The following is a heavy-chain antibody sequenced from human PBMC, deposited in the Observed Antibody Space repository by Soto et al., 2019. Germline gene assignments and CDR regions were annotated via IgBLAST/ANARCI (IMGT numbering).Heavy chain of an antibody. CDR1: TYSLSHYW. D-gene: IGHD3-3*01. CDR2: SDPSASYT. V-gene: IGHV5-10-1*01. Sequence: GLSPRVPWRVGTYSLSHYWIRRVLQIPGRGPEWMGRSDPSASYTSYTPSFQGHVTMSTDKSSSTAFLHWSSRRASESAMHYCARHLKTSSEVGYYYGMDLWGKGSTVTVS. J-gene: IGHJ6*04. CDR3: ARHLKTSSEVGYYYGMDL.